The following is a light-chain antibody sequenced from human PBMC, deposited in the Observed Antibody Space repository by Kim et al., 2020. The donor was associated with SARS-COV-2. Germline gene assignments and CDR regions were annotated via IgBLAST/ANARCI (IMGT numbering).Light chain of an antibody. CDR1: SSNIGINT. Sequence: GQRVTISCSGSSSNIGINTVNWYQQLPGTAPKRLIYSNNPRPSGVPDRFSGSKSGTSASLAISGLQSEDEADYYCAAWDDSLNGVVFGGGTQLTVL. V-gene: IGLV1-44*01. CDR2: SNN. CDR3: AAWDDSLNGVV. J-gene: IGLJ2*01.